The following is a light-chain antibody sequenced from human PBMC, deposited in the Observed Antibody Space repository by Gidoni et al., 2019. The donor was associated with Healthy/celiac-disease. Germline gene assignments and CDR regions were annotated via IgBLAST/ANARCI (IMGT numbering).Light chain of an antibody. J-gene: IGLJ3*02. Sequence: QSVLTHPPSVSAAPGQKVTIPCSGSSSNIGNNYVSWYQQLPGTAPKLLIYDNNKRPSGIPDRFSGSKSGTSATLGITGLQTGDEADYYCGTWDSSLRKVFGGGTKLTVL. V-gene: IGLV1-51*01. CDR2: DNN. CDR3: GTWDSSLRKV. CDR1: SSNIGNNY.